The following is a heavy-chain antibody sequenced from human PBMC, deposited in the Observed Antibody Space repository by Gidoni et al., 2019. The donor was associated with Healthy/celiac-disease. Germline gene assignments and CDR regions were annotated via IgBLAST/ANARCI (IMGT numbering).Heavy chain of an antibody. CDR1: GFTLSSYG. CDR2: IWYDGSNK. CDR3: ARETTVTTADAFDI. V-gene: IGHV3-33*01. Sequence: QVQLVESGGGVVQPGRSLRLSCAASGFTLSSYGMHWVRQAPGKGLEWVAVIWYDGSNKYYADSVKGRFTISRDNSKNTLYLQMNSLRAEDTAVYYCARETTVTTADAFDIWGQGTMVTVSS. D-gene: IGHD4-17*01. J-gene: IGHJ3*02.